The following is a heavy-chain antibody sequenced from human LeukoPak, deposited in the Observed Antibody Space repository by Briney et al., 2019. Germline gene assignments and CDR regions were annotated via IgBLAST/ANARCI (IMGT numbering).Heavy chain of an antibody. CDR1: GFTFSSYG. CDR3: ARELSTGYSYGFYYYYYGMDV. D-gene: IGHD5-18*01. V-gene: IGHV3-7*01. CDR2: IKQDGSEK. J-gene: IGHJ6*02. Sequence: PGGSLRLSCAASGFTFSSYGMHWVRQAPGKGLEWVANIKQDGSEKYYVDSVKGRFTISRDNAKNSLYLQMNSLRAEDTAVYYCARELSTGYSYGFYYYYYGMDVWGQGTTVTVSS.